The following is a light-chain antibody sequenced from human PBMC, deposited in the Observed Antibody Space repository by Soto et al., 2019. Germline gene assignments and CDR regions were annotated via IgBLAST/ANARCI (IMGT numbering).Light chain of an antibody. CDR2: DAS. V-gene: IGKV3-11*01. CDR1: QSVSSY. Sequence: EIVLTQSPATLSLSPGERATLSCRASQSVSSYLTWYQQKPGQAPRLLIYDASNRATGIPARFSGSGSGTDFTLTISSLEPEDFAVYYCQQLTNWQHTFCGGTKVEIK. CDR3: QQLTNWQHT. J-gene: IGKJ4*01.